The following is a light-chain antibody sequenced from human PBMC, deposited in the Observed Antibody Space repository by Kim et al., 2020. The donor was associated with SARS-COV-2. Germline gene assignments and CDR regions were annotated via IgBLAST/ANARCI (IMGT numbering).Light chain of an antibody. CDR3: CSYGGSSTFLYV. V-gene: IGLV2-23*02. CDR1: SSDVGSYNL. Sequence: QSALTQPASVSGSPGQSITISRTGTSSDVGSYNLVSWYQQHPGKAPKLMIYEVSKRPSGVSNRFSGSKSGNTASLTISGLQAEDEADYYCCSYGGSSTFLYVFGTGTKVTVL. CDR2: EVS. J-gene: IGLJ1*01.